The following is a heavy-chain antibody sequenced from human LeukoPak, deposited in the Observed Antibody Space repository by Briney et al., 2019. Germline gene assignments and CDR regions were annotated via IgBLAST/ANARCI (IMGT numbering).Heavy chain of an antibody. CDR1: GFTFSSYA. J-gene: IGHJ4*02. CDR3: AKESREGYNYFSFFDY. V-gene: IGHV3-30*18. CDR2: ISYNGTHK. D-gene: IGHD5-24*01. Sequence: GGSLRLSCAASGFTFSSYAMSWVRQAPGKGLEWVAVISYNGTHKFYADSVKGRFTISRDNSWNTLYLQINSLRAEDTAVYYCAKESREGYNYFSFFDYWGQGTLVTVSS.